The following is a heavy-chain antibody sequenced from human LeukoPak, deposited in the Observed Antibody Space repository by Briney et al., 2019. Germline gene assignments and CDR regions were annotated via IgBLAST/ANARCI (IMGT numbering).Heavy chain of an antibody. D-gene: IGHD3-16*01. CDR2: VSPYNGNT. V-gene: IGHV1-18*04. CDR1: GYTFTSYY. CDR3: AKSGGVRFDP. J-gene: IGHJ5*02. Sequence: ASVKVSCKASGYTFTSYYMHWVRQAPGQGLEWMGRVSPYNGNTYYSQRFQDRVTITKDTSTGTAYMDLRNLRTDDTAMYYCAKSGGVRFDPWGQGTLVTVSS.